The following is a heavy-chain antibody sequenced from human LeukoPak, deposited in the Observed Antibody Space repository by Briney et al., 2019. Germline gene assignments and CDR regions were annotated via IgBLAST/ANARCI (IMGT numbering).Heavy chain of an antibody. CDR1: GGSISGYY. V-gene: IGHV4-59*01. CDR2: MYDCGPT. CDR3: ARLPGIVESGKGVDY. J-gene: IGHJ4*02. Sequence: PSETLSLTCTVSGGSISGYYWSWIRQPPGKALEWIGYMYDCGPTNYNPSLKSRVTISVDTSKNQFSLKLSSVTAADTAVYYCARLPGIVESGKGVDYWGQGTLVTVSS. D-gene: IGHD6-19*01.